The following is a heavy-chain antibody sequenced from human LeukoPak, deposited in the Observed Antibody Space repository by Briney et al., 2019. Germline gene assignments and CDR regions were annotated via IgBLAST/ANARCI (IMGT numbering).Heavy chain of an antibody. CDR3: ANGDGLDY. V-gene: IGHV3-7*01. J-gene: IGHJ4*02. CDR1: GFTFSNFW. Sequence: PGGSLRLSCATSGFTFSNFWMSWVRQAAGKGLEWVANIKQDGSEKYYVDSVKGRFTISRDNAKNSLYLQMNSLRAEDTAVYYCANGDGLDYWGQGTLVTVSS. D-gene: IGHD3-16*01. CDR2: IKQDGSEK.